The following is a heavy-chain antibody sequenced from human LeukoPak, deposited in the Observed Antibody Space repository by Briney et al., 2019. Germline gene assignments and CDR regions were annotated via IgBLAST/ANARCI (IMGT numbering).Heavy chain of an antibody. CDR3: ATKEPSTSGWSY. CDR1: GFTFNRDW. D-gene: IGHD6-19*01. V-gene: IGHV3-7*01. Sequence: GGSLRLSCAASGFTFNRDWTAWVRQAPGKGLEWVANIKEDGSEKSYVDSVKGRFTISRDNAVNSVYLQMNDLRAEDTGVYYCATKEPSTSGWSYWGQGTLVTVSS. J-gene: IGHJ4*02. CDR2: IKEDGSEK.